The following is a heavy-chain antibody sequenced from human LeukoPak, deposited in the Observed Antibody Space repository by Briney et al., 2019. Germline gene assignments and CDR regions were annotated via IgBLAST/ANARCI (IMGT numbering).Heavy chain of an antibody. Sequence: GGSLRLSCAASGFTFSNYEFNWVRQARAKGLEGVSYISSSGRNIYYADSVKGRFTISRDNAKNSLYLQMNSLRAEDTAVYYCARDLVQLWSKDYWGQGTLVTVSS. CDR1: GFTFSNYE. CDR3: ARDLVQLWSKDY. J-gene: IGHJ4*02. CDR2: ISSSGRNI. V-gene: IGHV3-48*03. D-gene: IGHD5-18*01.